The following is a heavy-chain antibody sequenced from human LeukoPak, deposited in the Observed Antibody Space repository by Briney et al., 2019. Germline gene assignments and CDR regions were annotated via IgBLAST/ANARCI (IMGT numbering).Heavy chain of an antibody. J-gene: IGHJ5*02. Sequence: GSLRLSCAASGFTFSSYAMSWVRQPPGKGLEWIGEINHSGSTNYNPSLKSRVTISVDTSKNQFSLKLSSVTAADTAVYYCARGPSTSDIVVVPAAKGASWFDPWGQGTLVTVSS. CDR1: GFTFSSYA. V-gene: IGHV4-34*01. D-gene: IGHD2-2*01. CDR3: ARGPSTSDIVVVPAAKGASWFDP. CDR2: INHSGST.